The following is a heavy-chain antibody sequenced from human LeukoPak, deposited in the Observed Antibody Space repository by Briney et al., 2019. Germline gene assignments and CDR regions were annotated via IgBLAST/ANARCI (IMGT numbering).Heavy chain of an antibody. CDR2: IRGSGYST. D-gene: IGHD1-26*01. CDR3: VRSLLGISDY. CDR1: GFTFSSYA. J-gene: IGHJ4*02. V-gene: IGHV3-23*01. Sequence: GGSLILSCAASGFTFSSYAMNWVRQAPGKGLEWVSTIRGSGYSTYYADSVKGRFTISRDISKKTLYLQLSSLRAEDSAVYYCVRSLLGISDYWGQGTLVTVSS.